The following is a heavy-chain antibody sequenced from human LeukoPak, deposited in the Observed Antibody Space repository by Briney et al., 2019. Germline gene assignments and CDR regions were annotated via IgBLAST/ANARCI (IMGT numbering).Heavy chain of an antibody. CDR2: IYYSGST. Sequence: ASETLSLTCTVSGGSISSGGYYWNWIRQHPGKGLEWIGYIYYSGSTYYNPSLKSRVTISVDTSKNQFSLKLSSVTAADTAVYYCARGHLGSSWYSAGIDPWGQGTLVTVSS. CDR1: GGSISSGGYY. D-gene: IGHD6-13*01. V-gene: IGHV4-31*03. J-gene: IGHJ5*02. CDR3: ARGHLGSSWYSAGIDP.